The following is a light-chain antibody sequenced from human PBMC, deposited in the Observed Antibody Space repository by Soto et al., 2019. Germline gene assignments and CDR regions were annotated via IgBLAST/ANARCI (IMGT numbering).Light chain of an antibody. CDR1: QSVSRSN. J-gene: IGKJ2*01. CDR3: QQYGTSSYT. CDR2: RSS. V-gene: IGKV3-20*01. Sequence: EIVLTQSPGTLSLSPGDRATLSCRASQSVSRSNLAWYQQKPGQAPRLLIHRSSSRTTGIPDRFSGSESGTDFTLTIDRLEPEDSAVYYCQQYGTSSYTFVQGTKPEIK.